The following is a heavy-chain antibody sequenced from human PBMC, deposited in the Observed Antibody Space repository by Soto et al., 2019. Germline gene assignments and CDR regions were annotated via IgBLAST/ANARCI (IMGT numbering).Heavy chain of an antibody. J-gene: IGHJ4*02. CDR2: IYYSGST. Sequence: QLQLQESGPGLVKPSETLSLTCTVSGGSISSSSYYWGWIRQPPGKGLEWIGSIYYSGSTYYNPSLKSRVTISVHTSKIHFPLKLSSVTAADPAVYYCASQGSSSSGGDFDYWGQGTLVTVSS. D-gene: IGHD6-6*01. V-gene: IGHV4-39*01. CDR1: GGSISSSSYY. CDR3: ASQGSSSSGGDFDY.